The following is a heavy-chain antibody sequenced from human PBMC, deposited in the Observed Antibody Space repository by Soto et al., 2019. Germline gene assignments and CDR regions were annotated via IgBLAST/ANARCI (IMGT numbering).Heavy chain of an antibody. Sequence: QVQLVESGGDLVKPGGSLRLSCAASGYTFSDYYMSWIRQAPGKGLEWISYIDTSGTKIYYADSVKGRFTITRYNAKNSLDLEMNSLRDEDTAVYYCASHYDMWSGYLSPVDYWGQGTLVTVSS. J-gene: IGHJ4*02. CDR3: ASHYDMWSGYLSPVDY. CDR1: GYTFSDYY. D-gene: IGHD3-3*01. CDR2: IDTSGTKI. V-gene: IGHV3-11*01.